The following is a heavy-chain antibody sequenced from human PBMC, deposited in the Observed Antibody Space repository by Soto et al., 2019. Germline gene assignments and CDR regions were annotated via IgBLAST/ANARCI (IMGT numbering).Heavy chain of an antibody. V-gene: IGHV1-69*13. D-gene: IGHD1-20*01. J-gene: IGHJ6*02. CDR2: IIPIFGTA. CDR3: ASLTGSSPHPYYYYGMDV. CDR1: GYTFTSYG. Sequence: ASVKVSCKASGYTFTSYGISWVRQAPGQGLEWMGGIIPIFGTANYAQKFQGGVTITAGESTSTAYMELSSLRSEDTAVYYCASLTGSSPHPYYYYGMDVWGQGTTVTVS.